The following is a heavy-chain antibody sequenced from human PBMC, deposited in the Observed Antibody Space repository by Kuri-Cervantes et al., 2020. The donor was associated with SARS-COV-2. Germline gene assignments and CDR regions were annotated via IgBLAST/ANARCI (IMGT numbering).Heavy chain of an antibody. CDR2: ITSSGSYI. V-gene: IGHV3-21*01. Sequence: ETLSLTCAASGFTLSSYSMNWVRQAPGKGLEWVSLITSSGSYIFYADSVKGRFTIPRDNAKNSLYLQMNSLRAEDTAVYYCVRAPRGYSYGGRLMLDYWGQGTLVTVSS. CDR1: GFTLSSYS. J-gene: IGHJ4*02. CDR3: VRAPRGYSYGGRLMLDY. D-gene: IGHD5-18*01.